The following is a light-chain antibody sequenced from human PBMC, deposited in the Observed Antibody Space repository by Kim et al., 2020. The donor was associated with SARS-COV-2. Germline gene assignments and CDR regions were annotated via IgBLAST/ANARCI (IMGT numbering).Light chain of an antibody. V-gene: IGKV1D-12*01. CDR1: RDISTW. J-gene: IGKJ4*01. Sequence: SASVGDRVTITGRASRDISTWFGWYQQKPGRAPNGLIYEASNLQSGVPSRFSGSGSGTDFTLTINSLQPEDFATYYCQQTHGFPLTFGGGPRWISN. CDR3: QQTHGFPLT. CDR2: EAS.